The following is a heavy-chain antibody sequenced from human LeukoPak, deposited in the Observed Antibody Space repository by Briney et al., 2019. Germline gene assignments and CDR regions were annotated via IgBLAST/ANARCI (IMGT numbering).Heavy chain of an antibody. J-gene: IGHJ5*02. D-gene: IGHD3-10*01. Sequence: SETLSLTCAVYSGSFSGYYWSWIRQPPGKGLEWIGEINHSGSTNYNPSLKSRVIISVDTSKNQFSLKLSSVTAADTAVYYCARSRWFGRYNWFDPWGQGTLVTVSS. CDR3: ARSRWFGRYNWFDP. CDR2: INHSGST. CDR1: SGSFSGYY. V-gene: IGHV4-34*01.